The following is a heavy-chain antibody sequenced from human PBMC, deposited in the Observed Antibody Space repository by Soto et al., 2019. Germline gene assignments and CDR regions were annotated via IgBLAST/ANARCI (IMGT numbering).Heavy chain of an antibody. V-gene: IGHV4-59*08. Sequence: QVQLQESGPGLVKPSETLSLTYTVSGGSITNYYWSWIRQPPGKGLEWIGYIYYSGTTNYNPSLKSRVTISVDTSKNQFSLKLSSVTAGDTAVYYCASWWAIKGYFTYWGQGSLVTVSS. D-gene: IGHD2-15*01. CDR3: ASWWAIKGYFTY. J-gene: IGHJ4*02. CDR2: IYYSGTT. CDR1: GGSITNYY.